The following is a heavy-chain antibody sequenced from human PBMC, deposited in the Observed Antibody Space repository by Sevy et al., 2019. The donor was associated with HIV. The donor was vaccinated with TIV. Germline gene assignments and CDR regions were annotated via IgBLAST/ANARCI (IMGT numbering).Heavy chain of an antibody. V-gene: IGHV4-39*01. CDR3: ARQDFSWLFDF. D-gene: IGHD3-22*01. CDR1: GASISRSTYY. Sequence: SESLSLTCSVSGASISRSTYYWGWIRQPPGKGLEWIGSIYYSGNTYYNPSLKSRVTISVDTSKNQFSLKLNSVSAADTAVHYCARQDFSWLFDFWGQGTLVTVSS. J-gene: IGHJ4*02. CDR2: IYYSGNT.